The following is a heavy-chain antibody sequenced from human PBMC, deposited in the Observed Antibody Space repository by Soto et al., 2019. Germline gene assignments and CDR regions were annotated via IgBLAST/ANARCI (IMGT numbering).Heavy chain of an antibody. D-gene: IGHD3-10*01. Sequence: GGSLRLSCAASGFTFKDSYISWIRQAPGKGLEWVAYISSSSTTIYYADSVKGRFNISRDNAKNSLYLQMNSLRAEDTAVYYWASETYYYASGFWGQGTLVTVSS. J-gene: IGHJ4*02. CDR1: GFTFKDSY. V-gene: IGHV3-11*01. CDR3: ASETYYYASGF. CDR2: ISSSSTTI.